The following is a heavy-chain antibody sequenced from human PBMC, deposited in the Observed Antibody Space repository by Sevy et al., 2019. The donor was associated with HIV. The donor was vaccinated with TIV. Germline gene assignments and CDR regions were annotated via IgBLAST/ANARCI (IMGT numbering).Heavy chain of an antibody. V-gene: IGHV3-15*07. CDR3: TTRPYGSIIDY. Sequence: GGSLRLSCGGSGFNISSASMNWVRQAPGRGLEWVGRIKAKFDGETTDYVAPVKGRFIISRDDSRKTVYVQLNSVKSEDTAMYFCTTRPYGSIIDYWGQGTLVTVSS. D-gene: IGHD3-10*01. J-gene: IGHJ4*02. CDR1: GFNISSAS. CDR2: IKAKFDGETT.